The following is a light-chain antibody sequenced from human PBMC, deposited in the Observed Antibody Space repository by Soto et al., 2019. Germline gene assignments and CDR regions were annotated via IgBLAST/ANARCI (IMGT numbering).Light chain of an antibody. V-gene: IGLV2-14*01. CDR3: TSYSSSDIFYF. CDR2: QVT. Sequence: QSALTQPASVSGSPGQSITISCTGTSSDVGASYYVSWYQHHPGRAPKLMIFQVTNRPSGVSNRFSGSKSGNTATLTISGLQAEEEADYYCTSYSSSDIFYFFGTGTQLTVL. J-gene: IGLJ1*01. CDR1: SSDVGASYY.